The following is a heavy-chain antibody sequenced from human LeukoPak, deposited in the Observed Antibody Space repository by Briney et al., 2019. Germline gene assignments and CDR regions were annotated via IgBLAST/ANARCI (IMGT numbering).Heavy chain of an antibody. CDR2: IYYTGST. V-gene: IGHV4-61*01. D-gene: IGHD6-19*01. CDR1: GVAVTSGNYY. CDR3: AREEVTSAWFPFDC. J-gene: IGHJ4*02. Sequence: SETLSLTCAASGVAVTSGNYYWSWIRQPPGKGLEGIGNIYYTGSTSYNPSLMSRVTMSVGAAKNQLSLKVRSGTAANTAVYYCAREEVTSAWFPFDCWGQGALVTVSS.